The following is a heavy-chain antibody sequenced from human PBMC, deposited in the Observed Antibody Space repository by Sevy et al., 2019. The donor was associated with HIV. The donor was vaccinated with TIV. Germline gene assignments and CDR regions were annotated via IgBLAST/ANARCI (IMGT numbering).Heavy chain of an antibody. V-gene: IGHV3-30*04. Sequence: GGSLRLSCAASGFTFSSHAMHWVRQAPGKGLEWMTIISYDGSNKNRADSVKGRFTISRDNSKNTLYLQMNSLRPEDTAVYYCARAPGAVIAAGPYDLDYWGQGTLVTVSS. CDR3: ARAPGAVIAAGPYDLDY. D-gene: IGHD6-13*01. CDR2: ISYDGSNK. J-gene: IGHJ4*02. CDR1: GFTFSSHA.